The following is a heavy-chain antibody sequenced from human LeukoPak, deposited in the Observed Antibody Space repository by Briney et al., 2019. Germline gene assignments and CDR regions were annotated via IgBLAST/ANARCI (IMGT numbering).Heavy chain of an antibody. Sequence: SETLSLTCAVDGGTFSGYYWSWIRQPPGKGLEWIGEINHSGSTNYNPSLKSRVTISVDTSKNQFSLKLSSVTAADTAVYYCARPHMVRGVIGKRTFDYWGQGTLVTVSS. V-gene: IGHV4-34*01. CDR1: GGTFSGYY. J-gene: IGHJ4*02. CDR2: INHSGST. CDR3: ARPHMVRGVIGKRTFDY. D-gene: IGHD3-10*01.